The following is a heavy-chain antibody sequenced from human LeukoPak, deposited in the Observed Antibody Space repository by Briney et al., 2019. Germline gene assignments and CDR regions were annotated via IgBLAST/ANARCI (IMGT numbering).Heavy chain of an antibody. V-gene: IGHV3-23*01. CDR2: ISGRDDST. J-gene: IGHJ4*02. Sequence: GGSLRLSCAASGFTVSNYAMYWVRQAPGKGLEWVSAISGRDDSTYYADSVKGRFTISRDTSKNTLFLQMNSLRAEDTAVYYCAKWGDYDILTGYYDPDYWGQGTLVTVSS. CDR3: AKWGDYDILTGYYDPDY. D-gene: IGHD3-9*01. CDR1: GFTVSNYA.